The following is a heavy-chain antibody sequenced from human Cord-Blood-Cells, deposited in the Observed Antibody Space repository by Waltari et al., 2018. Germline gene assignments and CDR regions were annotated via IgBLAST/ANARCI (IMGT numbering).Heavy chain of an antibody. D-gene: IGHD1-26*01. Sequence: QVQLVQSGAEVKKPGASVKVSCKTSGYTFTGYHMHWVRQAPGQGLEWMGWINPNSGGTNYAQKFQGWVTMTRDTSISTAYMELSRLRSDDTAVYYCARARGIVGATDAFDIWGQGTMVTVSS. V-gene: IGHV1-2*04. CDR1: GYTFTGYH. J-gene: IGHJ3*02. CDR3: ARARGIVGATDAFDI. CDR2: INPNSGGT.